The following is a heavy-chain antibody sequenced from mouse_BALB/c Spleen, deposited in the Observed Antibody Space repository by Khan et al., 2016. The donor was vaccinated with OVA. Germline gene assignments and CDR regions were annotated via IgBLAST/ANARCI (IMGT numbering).Heavy chain of an antibody. D-gene: IGHD2-12*01. CDR3: ARGYEFFPY. CDR2: VNPNNGDT. V-gene: IGHV1-26*01. Sequence: VHVKQSGPDLVKPGASVKISCKASGYSFTVYYMTWVKQSHGKSPEWIGRVNPNNGDTNYNQNFKGKAILTVDKSSNTAYMELRSLTSEDSAVFYCARGYEFFPYWGQGTLVTVSA. J-gene: IGHJ3*01. CDR1: GYSFTVYY.